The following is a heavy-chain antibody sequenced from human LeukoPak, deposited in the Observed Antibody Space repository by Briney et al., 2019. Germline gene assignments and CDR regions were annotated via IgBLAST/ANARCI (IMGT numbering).Heavy chain of an antibody. J-gene: IGHJ5*02. CDR1: GFTFSPYT. Sequence: PGGSLRLSCAASGFTFSPYTMHWFRQPPGMGLEWISYINTGSTTIYYADSVKGRFTISRDNAKNSLDLQLNSLRAEDTAVYYCARGYSGGSFFDPWGQGTLVTVSS. V-gene: IGHV3-48*01. CDR2: INTGSTTI. CDR3: ARGYSGGSFFDP. D-gene: IGHD2-15*01.